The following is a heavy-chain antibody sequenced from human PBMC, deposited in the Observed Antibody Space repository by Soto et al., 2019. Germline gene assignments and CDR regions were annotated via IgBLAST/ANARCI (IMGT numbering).Heavy chain of an antibody. CDR2: VYHSGST. V-gene: IGHV4-30-2*01. D-gene: IGHD3-22*01. Sequence: PSETLSLTCAVSGGSISSGGYSWSWIRQPPGKGLEWLGYVYHSGSTYYNPSLKSRVTISVDRSKNQFSLKLSSVTAADTAVYYCARDQSLLGSSGYYYGAFDIWGQGTMVTVSS. CDR1: GGSISSGGYS. CDR3: ARDQSLLGSSGYYYGAFDI. J-gene: IGHJ3*02.